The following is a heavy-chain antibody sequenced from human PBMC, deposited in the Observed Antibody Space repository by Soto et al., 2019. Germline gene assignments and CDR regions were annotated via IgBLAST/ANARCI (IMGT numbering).Heavy chain of an antibody. Sequence: ASVKVSFKASGYTFTSYAMHWVRQAPGQRLEWMGWINAGNGNTKYSQKFQGRVTITRDTSASTAYMELSSLRSEDTAVYYCARDPLRDNWLDSWGQGTLVTVSS. J-gene: IGHJ5*01. V-gene: IGHV1-3*01. CDR2: INAGNGNT. CDR1: GYTFTSYA. CDR3: ARDPLRDNWLDS.